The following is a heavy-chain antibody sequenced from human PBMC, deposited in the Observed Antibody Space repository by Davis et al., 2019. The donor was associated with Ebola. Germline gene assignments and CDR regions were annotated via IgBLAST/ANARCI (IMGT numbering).Heavy chain of an antibody. J-gene: IGHJ4*02. V-gene: IGHV5-51*01. CDR2: IYPDESRT. CDR3: ARIGCAGGVCQSLSYFDY. CDR1: GYNFASYW. D-gene: IGHD2-8*02. Sequence: GESLKISCKGSGYNFASYWIGWVRQMPGKGLEWMGIIYPDESRTRYTPSFQGQVTISADKSISTAYLQWSSLKASDTAKYYCARIGCAGGVCQSLSYFDYWGQGTQVTVSS.